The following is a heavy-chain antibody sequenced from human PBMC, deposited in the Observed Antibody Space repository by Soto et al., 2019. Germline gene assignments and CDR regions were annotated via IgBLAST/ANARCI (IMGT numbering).Heavy chain of an antibody. CDR1: GYSCTIYW. D-gene: IGHD3-10*01. CDR3: ATRGADYYYYYGMDV. Sequence: PGESLKISCNGSGYSCTIYWISLVLQMPGKGLEWMWRIDPSDSYTNYSPSFQGHVTISADKSISTAYLQWSSLKASDTAMYYCATRGADYYYYYGMDVWGQGTTVTVSS. CDR2: IDPSDSYT. J-gene: IGHJ6*02. V-gene: IGHV5-10-1*01.